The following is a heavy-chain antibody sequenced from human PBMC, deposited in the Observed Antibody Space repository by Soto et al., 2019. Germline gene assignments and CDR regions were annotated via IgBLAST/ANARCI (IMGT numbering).Heavy chain of an antibody. Sequence: PGGSLILSGSTSGFTFSRYSMNWVRQAPGKGLEWVSSISSSSSYIYYADSVKGRFTISRDNAKNSLYLQMNSLRAEDTAVYYCARGGYGGKDVDYWGQGTLVTVSS. CDR3: ARGGYGGKDVDY. D-gene: IGHD4-17*01. J-gene: IGHJ4*02. CDR2: ISSSSSYI. CDR1: GFTFSRYS. V-gene: IGHV3-21*01.